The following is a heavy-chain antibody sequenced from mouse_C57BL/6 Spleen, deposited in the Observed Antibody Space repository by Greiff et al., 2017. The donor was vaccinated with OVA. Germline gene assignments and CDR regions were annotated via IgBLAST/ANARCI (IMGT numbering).Heavy chain of an antibody. D-gene: IGHD1-1*01. CDR2: ISSGSSNI. V-gene: IGHV5-17*01. Sequence: EVMLVESGGGLVKPGGSLKLSCAASGFTFSDYGMHWVRQAPEKGLEWVAYISSGSSNIYYADTVQGRFTISRDNAKNTLFLQMTRMRSEDTAMYYCARGNNYDSSYGYAMDYWGQGTSVTVSS. CDR3: ARGNNYDSSYGYAMDY. CDR1: GFTFSDYG. J-gene: IGHJ4*01.